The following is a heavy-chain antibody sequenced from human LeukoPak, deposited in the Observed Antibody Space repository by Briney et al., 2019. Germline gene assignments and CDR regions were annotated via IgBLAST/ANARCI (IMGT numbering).Heavy chain of an antibody. CDR1: GFPFSTYA. CDR3: VRSLDY. Sequence: PGGSLRLSCAASGFPFSTYAINWVRQAPGKGLEWVSVITGSGGFTQYADSVKGRFTISRDNSKNTVYLQMNSLRVEDTALYYCVRSLDYWGQGTLVTVSS. V-gene: IGHV3-23*01. CDR2: ITGSGGFT. J-gene: IGHJ4*02.